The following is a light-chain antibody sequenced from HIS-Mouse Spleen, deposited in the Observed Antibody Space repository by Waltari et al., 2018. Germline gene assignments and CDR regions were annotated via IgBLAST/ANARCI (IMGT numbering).Light chain of an antibody. J-gene: IGLJ3*02. CDR2: GNN. V-gene: IGLV3-19*02. Sequence: SSELTQDPAVSVALGQTGRITCQGDSLRSYYASWYQQKPGQAPVRGIYGNNNRPSGIPERFSGSNSGNTATLTISRVEAGDEADYYCQVWDSSSDHWVFGGGTKLTVL. CDR1: SLRSYY. CDR3: QVWDSSSDHWV.